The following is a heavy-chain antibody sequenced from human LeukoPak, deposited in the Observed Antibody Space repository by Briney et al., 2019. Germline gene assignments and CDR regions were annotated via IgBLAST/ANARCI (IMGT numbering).Heavy chain of an antibody. Sequence: SETLSLTCTVSGGSISSGGYYWSWIRQHPGKGLEWIGYIYYSGSTYYNPSLKSRVTISVDTSKNQFSLKLSSVTAADTAVYYCARESVEWLHSFDYWGQGTLVTVSS. V-gene: IGHV4-31*03. D-gene: IGHD3-3*01. CDR2: IYYSGST. J-gene: IGHJ4*02. CDR3: ARESVEWLHSFDY. CDR1: GGSISSGGYY.